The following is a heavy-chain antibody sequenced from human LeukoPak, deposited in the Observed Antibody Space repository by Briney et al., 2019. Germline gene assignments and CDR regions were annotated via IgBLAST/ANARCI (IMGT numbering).Heavy chain of an antibody. D-gene: IGHD5-18*01. CDR1: GYTFTSYG. CDR2: ISAYNGNT. Sequence: GASVKVSCKASGYTFTSYGISWVRQAPGQGLEWMGWISAYNGNTNYAQKLQGQVTISADKSISTAYLQWSSLKASDTAMYYCARQDVDTAMALDYWSQGTLVTVSS. J-gene: IGHJ4*02. V-gene: IGHV1-18*01. CDR3: ARQDVDTAMALDY.